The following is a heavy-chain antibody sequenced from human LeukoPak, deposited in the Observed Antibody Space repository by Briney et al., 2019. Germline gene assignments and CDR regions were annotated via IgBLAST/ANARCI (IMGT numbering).Heavy chain of an antibody. CDR2: ISYDGSNK. CDR1: GFTFSSYA. J-gene: IGHJ4*02. Sequence: GRSLRLSCAASGFTFSSYAMHWVRQAPGKGLEWVAVISYDGSNKYYADSVKGRFTISRDNSKNTLYLQMNSLRAEDTAVYYCARDSVEWTPLYYFDYWGQGTLVTVSS. CDR3: ARDSVEWTPLYYFDY. V-gene: IGHV3-30-3*01. D-gene: IGHD3-3*01.